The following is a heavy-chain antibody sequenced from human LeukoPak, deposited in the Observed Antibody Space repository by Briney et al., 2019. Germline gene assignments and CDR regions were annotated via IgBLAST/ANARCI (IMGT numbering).Heavy chain of an antibody. CDR2: INSDGSST. J-gene: IGHJ4*02. CDR1: GFTFSSYL. Sequence: WGSLRLSCAAPGFTFSSYLMPWVRHAPGEGVGLVSPINSDGSSTSYADSVKGRFTISRDNSKNTLYLQMNSLRAEDTAVYYCAKGGAYYYDSSGRRDYWDQGTLVTVSS. D-gene: IGHD3-22*01. V-gene: IGHV3-74*01. CDR3: AKGGAYYYDSSGRRDY.